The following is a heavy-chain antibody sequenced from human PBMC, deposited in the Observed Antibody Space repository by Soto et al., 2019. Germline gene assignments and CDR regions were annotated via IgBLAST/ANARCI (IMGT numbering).Heavy chain of an antibody. CDR3: AKDREHGYHSQYYFDC. CDR1: GFTFSSYG. Sequence: QVQLVESGGGVVQPGRSLRLSCAASGFTFSSYGMHWVRQAPGKGLEWVAVISYDGSNKYYADSVKGRFTISRDNSKNTLYLQMNSLRAEDTAVYYCAKDREHGYHSQYYFDCWGRGTLVTVSS. CDR2: ISYDGSNK. V-gene: IGHV3-30*18. D-gene: IGHD5-12*01. J-gene: IGHJ4*02.